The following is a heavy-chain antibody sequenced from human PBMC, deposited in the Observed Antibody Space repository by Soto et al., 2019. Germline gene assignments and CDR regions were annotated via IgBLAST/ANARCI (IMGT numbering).Heavy chain of an antibody. D-gene: IGHD2-21*02. CDR2: ISPIFGSS. J-gene: IGHJ4*02. V-gene: IGHV1-69*06. CDR3: ARFTAYCGGDCYIDY. Sequence: ASVKVSCKASGGTFSSYAISWVRQAPGQGLEWMGGISPIFGSSNYAQKFQGRVTITADKSTSTAYMELSSLRSEDTAVYYCARFTAYCGGDCYIDYWGQGTLVTVSS. CDR1: GGTFSSYA.